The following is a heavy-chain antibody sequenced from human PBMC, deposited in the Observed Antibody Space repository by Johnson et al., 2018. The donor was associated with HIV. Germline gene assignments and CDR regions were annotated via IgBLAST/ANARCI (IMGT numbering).Heavy chain of an antibody. J-gene: IGHJ3*02. Sequence: VQLVESGGGLVQPGRSLRLSCAASGFTFDDYAMHWVRQGPGKGLEWVSGINWSGGSTGYADSVKGRFTISRDNSKNTLYLQMNSLRPEDTAVYFCAREKGMTTIRDAFDIWGQGTMVTVSS. CDR3: AREKGMTTIRDAFDI. CDR1: GFTFDDYA. V-gene: IGHV3-20*04. CDR2: INWSGGST. D-gene: IGHD5-24*01.